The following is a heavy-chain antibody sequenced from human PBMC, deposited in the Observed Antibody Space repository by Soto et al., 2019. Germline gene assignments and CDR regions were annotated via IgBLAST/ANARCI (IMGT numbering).Heavy chain of an antibody. CDR1: GFTFSSYG. CDR3: AKERGGDCPDSSSYYGADY. CDR2: ISDTGSSH. D-gene: IGHD6-13*01. Sequence: SLRLSCVGSGFTFSSYGMHWVRQAPGKGLECVAVISDTGSSHYYAASVEGRFTISRENSKNTLSLHMDRLRVEDTAVYYCAKERGGDCPDSSSYYGADYWGQGTPVTVSS. V-gene: IGHV3-30*18. J-gene: IGHJ4*02.